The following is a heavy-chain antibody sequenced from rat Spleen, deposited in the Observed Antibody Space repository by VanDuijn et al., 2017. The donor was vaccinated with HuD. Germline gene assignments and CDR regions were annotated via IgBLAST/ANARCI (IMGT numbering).Heavy chain of an antibody. CDR1: GFTVSDFG. CDR3: ASRHTTDYWGTEDY. D-gene: IGHD1-6*01. V-gene: IGHV5-19*01. Sequence: EVQLVESGGGLVQPGRSLKLSCAASGFTVSDFGFHWIRQAPPKGLEWVASISPSGDITYYRDSVKGRFTISRDNAKSTLYLQMDSLRSEDTATYYFASRHTTDYWGTEDYWGQGVMVTVSS. CDR2: ISPSGDIT. J-gene: IGHJ2*01.